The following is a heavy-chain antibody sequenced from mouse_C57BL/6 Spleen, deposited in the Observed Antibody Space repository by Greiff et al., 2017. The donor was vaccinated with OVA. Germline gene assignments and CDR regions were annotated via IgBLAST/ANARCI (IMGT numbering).Heavy chain of an antibody. D-gene: IGHD2-3*01. CDR2: FYPGSGSI. Sequence: VKLMESGAELVKPGASVKLSCKASGYTFTEYTIHWVKQRSGQGLEWIGWFYPGSGSIKYNEKFKDKATLTADKSSSTVYMELSRLTSEDSAVYFCERHEDRNGYYGRVWFAYWGQGTLVTVSA. J-gene: IGHJ3*01. CDR1: GYTFTEYT. CDR3: ERHEDRNGYYGRVWFAY. V-gene: IGHV1-62-2*01.